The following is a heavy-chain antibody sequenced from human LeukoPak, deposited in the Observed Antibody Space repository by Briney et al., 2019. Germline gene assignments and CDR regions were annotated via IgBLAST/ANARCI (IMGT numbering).Heavy chain of an antibody. Sequence: PSETLSLTCTVSGYSISNGYYWGWIRQPPGKGLECIGSVYHSGSTYYNPSLKSRVTISVDTSKNQFSLKLSSVTAADTAVYYCAREGRDGYSKVLFDYWGQGTLVTVSS. CDR2: VYHSGST. CDR1: GYSISNGYY. D-gene: IGHD5-24*01. V-gene: IGHV4-38-2*02. J-gene: IGHJ4*02. CDR3: AREGRDGYSKVLFDY.